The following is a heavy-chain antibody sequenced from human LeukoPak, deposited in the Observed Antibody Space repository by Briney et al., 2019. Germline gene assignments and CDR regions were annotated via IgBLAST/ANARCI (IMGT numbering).Heavy chain of an antibody. Sequence: ASVKVSCKASGYTFTSYGISWVRQAPGQGLEWMGWISAYNGNTNYAQKPQGRVTMTTDTSTSTAYMELRSLRSDDTAVYYCARDPGYDFWSGYYSNWFDPWGQGTLVTVSS. CDR2: ISAYNGNT. J-gene: IGHJ5*02. D-gene: IGHD3-3*01. CDR3: ARDPGYDFWSGYYSNWFDP. V-gene: IGHV1-18*01. CDR1: GYTFTSYG.